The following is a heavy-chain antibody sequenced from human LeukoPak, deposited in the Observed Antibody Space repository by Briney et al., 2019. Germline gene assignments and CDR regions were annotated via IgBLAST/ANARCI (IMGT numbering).Heavy chain of an antibody. V-gene: IGHV4-4*07. CDR2: IHDNGDS. CDR1: GGSISNYF. Sequence: PSETLSLTCTVSGGSISNYFWSWIRQPAGKGLEGIGRIHDNGDSNHNPSLKSRVTMSLDTSMNQVSLKLASVTAADTAVYCCARAPSGCGGTCPSDHWGPRTQVTVSS. CDR3: ARAPSGCGGTCPSDH. D-gene: IGHD2-15*01. J-gene: IGHJ4*02.